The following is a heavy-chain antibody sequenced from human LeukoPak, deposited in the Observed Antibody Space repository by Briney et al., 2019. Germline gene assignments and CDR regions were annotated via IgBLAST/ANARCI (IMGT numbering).Heavy chain of an antibody. CDR1: GDPISDYC. CDR2: IYGNGST. Sequence: SETLSLTCTVSGDPISDYCWTWIRQPAGKGLEWIGRIYGNGSTNYNPSLKSRVAMSIDTSKMQFSLKLRSVTAADTAVYYCARVEMATINPWGQGTLVTVSS. D-gene: IGHD5-24*01. V-gene: IGHV4-4*07. J-gene: IGHJ4*02. CDR3: ARVEMATINP.